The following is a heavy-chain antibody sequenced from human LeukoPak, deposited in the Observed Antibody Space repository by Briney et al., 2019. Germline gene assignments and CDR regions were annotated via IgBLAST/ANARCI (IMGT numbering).Heavy chain of an antibody. V-gene: IGHV3-30*18. CDR3: AKAGYSSGWTRYYGMDV. Sequence: GGSLRLSCAASGFTFSNYAMSWVRQPPGKGLEWVALISYDGTDKYHVDSVKGRFTISRDNSNNTLYLQMNSLRPDDTAVYYCAKAGYSSGWTRYYGMDVWGQGTTVAVSS. CDR2: ISYDGTDK. CDR1: GFTFSNYA. D-gene: IGHD6-19*01. J-gene: IGHJ6*02.